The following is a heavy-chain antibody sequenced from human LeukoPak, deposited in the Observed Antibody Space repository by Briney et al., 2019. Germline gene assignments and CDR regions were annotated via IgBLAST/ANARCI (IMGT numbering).Heavy chain of an antibody. D-gene: IGHD2-2*01. Sequence: SETLSLTCNVSGYSIRSGYYWGWIRQPPGKGLEWIGNIYHSGSTYYNPSLKSRVTISVDTSKNQFSLKLSSVTAADTAVYYCASGGYAFQYWGQGTLVTVSS. V-gene: IGHV4-38-2*02. J-gene: IGHJ4*02. CDR1: GYSIRSGYY. CDR3: ASGGYAFQY. CDR2: IYHSGST.